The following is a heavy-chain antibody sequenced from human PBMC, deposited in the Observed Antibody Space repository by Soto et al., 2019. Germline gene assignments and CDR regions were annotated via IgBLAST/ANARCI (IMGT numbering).Heavy chain of an antibody. Sequence: GGSLRLSCAASGFTFSDRYMDWVRQAPGKGLEWVGRTKNKANSYTTEYAASVKGRFTISRDDSRNSVYLQMNSLKTDDTAVYYCTIEGAYPGPDFDYWGQGTLVT. J-gene: IGHJ4*02. V-gene: IGHV3-72*01. D-gene: IGHD3-16*01. CDR3: TIEGAYPGPDFDY. CDR2: TKNKANSYTT. CDR1: GFTFSDRY.